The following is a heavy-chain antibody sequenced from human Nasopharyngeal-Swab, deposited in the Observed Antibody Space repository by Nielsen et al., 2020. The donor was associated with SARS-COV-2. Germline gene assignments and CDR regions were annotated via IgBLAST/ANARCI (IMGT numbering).Heavy chain of an antibody. Sequence: ESLKISCKGSGYSFTTYWIGWVRQMPGKGLEWMGIIYPGDSNTRYSPSFQGQVTISVDKYSSTAYLQWSSLKASDTAIYYCARPMRPMGHYYFGMDVWGQGTTITVSS. V-gene: IGHV5-51*01. CDR1: GYSFTTYW. J-gene: IGHJ6*02. D-gene: IGHD1-26*01. CDR2: IYPGDSNT. CDR3: ARPMRPMGHYYFGMDV.